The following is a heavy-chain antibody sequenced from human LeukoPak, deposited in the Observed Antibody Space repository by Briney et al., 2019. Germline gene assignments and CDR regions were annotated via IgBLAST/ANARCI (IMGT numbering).Heavy chain of an antibody. Sequence: ASVKVSCKASGYTFTSYAMNWVRQAPGQGLEWMGWIDINTGNPTYAQGFTGRFVFSLDTSVSTAYLQISSLKAEDTAVYYCARDSDYGGNSALDYWGQGTLVTVSS. J-gene: IGHJ4*02. CDR1: GYTFTSYA. D-gene: IGHD4-23*01. CDR3: ARDSDYGGNSALDY. CDR2: IDINTGNP. V-gene: IGHV7-4-1*02.